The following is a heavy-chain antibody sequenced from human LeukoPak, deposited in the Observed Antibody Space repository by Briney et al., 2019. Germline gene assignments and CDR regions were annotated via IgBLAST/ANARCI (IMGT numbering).Heavy chain of an antibody. CDR1: GYAFNTFG. J-gene: IGHJ4*02. CDR2: MSAHNGNT. V-gene: IGHV1-18*04. D-gene: IGHD3-10*01. CDR3: ARFGIAVTGIPDY. Sequence: GASVKVSCKASGYAFNTFGISWLRQAPGQGLEWMGWMSAHNGNTYYAQKFEDRITMTTDTSTSTAYMELRSLRSDDTATYYCARFGIAVTGIPDYWGRGTLVTVS.